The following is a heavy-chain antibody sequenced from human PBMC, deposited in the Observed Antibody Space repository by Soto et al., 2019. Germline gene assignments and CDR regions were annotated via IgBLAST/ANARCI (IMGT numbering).Heavy chain of an antibody. CDR1: GASLSGFY. J-gene: IGHJ4*02. V-gene: IGHV4-59*01. CDR3: ARGNGYNYY. D-gene: IGHD5-12*01. Sequence: SETLSLTCTVSGASLSGFYWSRIRQSPEKGLEWIGYIYYSGYTSYNPSLKSRVTISVDTSKNQFSLNLNSVTAADTAVYYCARGNGYNYYWGQGSPVTVSS. CDR2: IYYSGYT.